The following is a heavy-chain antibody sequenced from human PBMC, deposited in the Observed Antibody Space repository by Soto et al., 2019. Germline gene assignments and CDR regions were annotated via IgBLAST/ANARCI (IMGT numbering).Heavy chain of an antibody. V-gene: IGHV4-34*01. CDR1: GGSFSGYQ. CDR3: ARGLILWFGEFSRRGGYYYYMDV. CDR2: INDSGNI. Sequence: QVQLQQWGAGLLKPSETLSLTCAVYGGSFSGYQWTWIRQTPGKGLEWIGEINDSGNIDYNPSLKSRATILVDTAKKQISLKLISVPAADTAVYYCARGLILWFGEFSRRGGYYYYMDVWAKGPSATVSS. D-gene: IGHD3-10*01. J-gene: IGHJ6*03.